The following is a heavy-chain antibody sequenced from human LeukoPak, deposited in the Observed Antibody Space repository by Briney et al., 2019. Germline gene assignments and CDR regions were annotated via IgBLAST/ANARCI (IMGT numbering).Heavy chain of an antibody. D-gene: IGHD2-15*01. J-gene: IGHJ4*02. CDR3: TTDSSGY. CDR1: GFTFSGSG. CDR2: IRSKANSYAT. Sequence: GGSLRLSCAASGFTFSGSGMHWVRQASGKGLEWVGRIRSKANSYATAYAASVRGTFTSSKDDLTNSAYLQIDSLKVEDTAAYYCTTDSSGYWGQGTLVTVSS. V-gene: IGHV3-73*01.